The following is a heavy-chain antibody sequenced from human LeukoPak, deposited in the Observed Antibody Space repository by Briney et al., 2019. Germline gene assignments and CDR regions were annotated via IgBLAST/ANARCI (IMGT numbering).Heavy chain of an antibody. Sequence: ASVKVSCKASGYTFTGYYMHWVRQAPGQGLEGMGWINPNSGGTNYAQKFQGRVTMTRDTSISTAYMELSRLRSDDTAVYYCARGDYYDSSGYRDDAFDIWGQGTMVTVSS. CDR2: INPNSGGT. D-gene: IGHD3-22*01. V-gene: IGHV1-2*02. CDR3: ARGDYYDSSGYRDDAFDI. CDR1: GYTFTGYY. J-gene: IGHJ3*02.